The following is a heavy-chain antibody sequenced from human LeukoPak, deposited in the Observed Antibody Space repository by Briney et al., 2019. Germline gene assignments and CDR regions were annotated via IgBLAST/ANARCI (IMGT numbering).Heavy chain of an antibody. D-gene: IGHD3-10*01. CDR1: GFTFSSYA. CDR3: AKDDRSGSLYCFDY. J-gene: IGHJ4*02. Sequence: PGGSLRLSCAASGFTFSSYAMSWVRQAPGKGLEWVSAISGSGGSTYYADSVKGRFTISRDNSKNTMYLQMNSLRAEDTAVYYCAKDDRSGSLYCFDYWGQGTLVTVSS. V-gene: IGHV3-23*01. CDR2: ISGSGGST.